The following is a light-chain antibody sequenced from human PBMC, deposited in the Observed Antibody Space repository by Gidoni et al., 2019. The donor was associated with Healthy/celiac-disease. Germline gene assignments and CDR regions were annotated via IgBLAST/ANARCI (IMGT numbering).Light chain of an antibody. J-gene: IGKJ2*01. CDR3: QQLNSYPYT. CDR2: AAS. CDR1: QGISSY. V-gene: IGKV1-9*01. Sequence: DIQFTPSPSFLSASVGDRVTITCRASQGISSYLAWYQQKPGKAPKLLIYAASTLQSGVPARFSGSGSGTEFTLTISSLQPEDFATYYCQQLNSYPYTFXQXTKLEIK.